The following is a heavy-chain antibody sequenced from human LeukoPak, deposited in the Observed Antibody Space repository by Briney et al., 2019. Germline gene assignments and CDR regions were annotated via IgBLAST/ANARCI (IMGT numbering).Heavy chain of an antibody. J-gene: IGHJ6*03. CDR2: IYYSGST. Sequence: SETLSLTCTVSGGSISSYYWSWIRQPPGKGLEWIGYIYYSGSTNYNPSLKSRVTISVDTSKNQFSLKLSSVTAADTAVYYCARNEYSSSGYYMDVWGKGTTVTVSS. CDR3: ARNEYSSSGYYMDV. D-gene: IGHD6-6*01. V-gene: IGHV4-59*12. CDR1: GGSISSYY.